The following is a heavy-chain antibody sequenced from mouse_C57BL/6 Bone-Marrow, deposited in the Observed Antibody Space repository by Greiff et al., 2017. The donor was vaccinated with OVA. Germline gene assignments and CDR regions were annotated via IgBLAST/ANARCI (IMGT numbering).Heavy chain of an antibody. D-gene: IGHD1-1*01. CDR3: ARGITTVVATDAMDY. V-gene: IGHV1-61*01. CDR1: GYTFTSYW. CDR2: IYPSDSET. Sequence: QVQLQQPGAELVRPGSSVKLSCKASGYTFTSYWMDWVKQRPGQGLEWIGNIYPSDSETHYNQKFKDKATLTVDKSSSTAYMQLSSLTSEDPAVYYCARGITTVVATDAMDYWGQGTSVTVSS. J-gene: IGHJ4*01.